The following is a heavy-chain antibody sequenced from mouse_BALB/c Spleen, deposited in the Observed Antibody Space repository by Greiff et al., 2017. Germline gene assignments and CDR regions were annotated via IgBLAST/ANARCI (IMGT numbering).Heavy chain of an antibody. Sequence: EVKVVESGGGLVQPGGSLRLSCATSGFTFSDFYMEWVRQPPGKRLEWVATISDGGSYTYYPDSVKGRFTISRDNAKNNLYLQMSSLKSEDTAMYYCAREDGYDGFAYWGQGTLVTVSA. CDR1: GFTFSDFY. D-gene: IGHD2-2*01. CDR3: AREDGYDGFAY. CDR2: ISDGGSYT. J-gene: IGHJ3*01. V-gene: IGHV5-4*02.